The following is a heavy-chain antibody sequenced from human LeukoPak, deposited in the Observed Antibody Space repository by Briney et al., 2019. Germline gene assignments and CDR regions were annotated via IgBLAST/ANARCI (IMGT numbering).Heavy chain of an antibody. Sequence: PGRSLRLSCAASGFTFSSYGMHWVRQAPGKGLEWVAVISYDGSNKYYADSVKCRFTISRDNSKNTLYLQMNSLRAEDTAVYYCAKDYSSVYYFDYWGQGTLVTVSS. J-gene: IGHJ4*02. D-gene: IGHD6-19*01. CDR2: ISYDGSNK. V-gene: IGHV3-30*18. CDR3: AKDYSSVYYFDY. CDR1: GFTFSSYG.